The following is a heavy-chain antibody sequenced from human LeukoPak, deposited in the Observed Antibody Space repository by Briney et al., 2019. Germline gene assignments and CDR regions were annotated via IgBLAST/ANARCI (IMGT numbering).Heavy chain of an antibody. CDR2: INHSGSI. Sequence: SETLSLTCAVYGGSFSGYYWSWIRQPPGKGLEWIGEINHSGSINYNPSLKSRVTISVDTSKNQFSLKLSSVTAADTAVYYCASGGEMATITLGYYFDYWGQGTLVTVSS. D-gene: IGHD5-24*01. CDR1: GGSFSGYY. J-gene: IGHJ4*02. V-gene: IGHV4-34*01. CDR3: ASGGEMATITLGYYFDY.